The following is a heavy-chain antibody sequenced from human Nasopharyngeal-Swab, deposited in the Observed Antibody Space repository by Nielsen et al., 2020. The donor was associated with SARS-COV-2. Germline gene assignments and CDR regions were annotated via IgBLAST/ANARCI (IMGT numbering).Heavy chain of an antibody. CDR1: GGSISRYY. D-gene: IGHD3-10*01. CDR2: IYYSGRT. V-gene: IGHV4-59*13. CDR3: ARDRTGYGSLNYFDY. J-gene: IGHJ4*02. Sequence: SETLSLTCTVSGGSISRYYWSWIRQPPGKGLEWIGYIYYSGRTKYNPSLKSRVTLSIDTSKNQFSLKLSSVTAADTAVYYCARDRTGYGSLNYFDYWGQGTLVTVSS.